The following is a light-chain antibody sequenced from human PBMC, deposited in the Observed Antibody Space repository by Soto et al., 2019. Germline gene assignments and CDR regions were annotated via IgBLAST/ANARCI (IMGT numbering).Light chain of an antibody. V-gene: IGKV1-5*03. J-gene: IGKJ4*01. Sequence: DIPMTQSPSTLSASVGDRVTITCRASQSISNWLAWYQQKPGKAPNLLIYKASSLESGVPSRFSGSGSGTEFTLTISSLQPDDFATYYCQQYNSYTLTFGGGTKVEIK. CDR3: QQYNSYTLT. CDR1: QSISNW. CDR2: KAS.